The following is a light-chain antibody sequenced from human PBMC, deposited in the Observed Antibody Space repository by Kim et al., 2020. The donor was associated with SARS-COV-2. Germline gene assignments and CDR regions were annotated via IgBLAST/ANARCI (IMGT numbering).Light chain of an antibody. CDR1: QSVNTK. V-gene: IGKV3D-15*01. CDR2: GAS. Sequence: VSAEERATLTCRARQSVNTKLAWYQQKGGRPPRILIYGASTRATGVPARFSGSGSGTDFTLTISSLQSEDFAVYYCQQYHDWAETFGQGTKVDIK. CDR3: QQYHDWAET. J-gene: IGKJ1*01.